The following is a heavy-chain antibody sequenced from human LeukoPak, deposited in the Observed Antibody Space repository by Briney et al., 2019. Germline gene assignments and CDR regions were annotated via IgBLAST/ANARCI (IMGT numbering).Heavy chain of an antibody. D-gene: IGHD6-6*01. V-gene: IGHV3-23*01. CDR2: MTGTSGDT. CDR3: ARVIAPRLDAFDV. CDR1: GFTFSDYA. Sequence: GGSLRLSCAASGFTFSDYAMTWVRQAPGGGLECVSTMTGTSGDTFYADSVKGRFTISRDNSENTLFLQMNGLGAEDAAVYYCARVIAPRLDAFDVWGQGTMVTVSS. J-gene: IGHJ3*01.